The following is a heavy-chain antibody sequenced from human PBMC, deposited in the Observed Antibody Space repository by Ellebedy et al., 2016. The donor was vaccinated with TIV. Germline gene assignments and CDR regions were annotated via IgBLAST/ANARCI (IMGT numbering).Heavy chain of an antibody. CDR2: INHSGST. CDR3: ADSSGWYN. D-gene: IGHD6-19*01. Sequence: SETLSLXXAVYGGSFSGYYWSWIRQPPGKGLEWIGEINHSGSTNYNPSLKSRVTISVDTSKNQFSLKLSSVTAADTAVYYCADSSGWYNWGQGTLVTVSS. CDR1: GGSFSGYY. J-gene: IGHJ4*02. V-gene: IGHV4-34*01.